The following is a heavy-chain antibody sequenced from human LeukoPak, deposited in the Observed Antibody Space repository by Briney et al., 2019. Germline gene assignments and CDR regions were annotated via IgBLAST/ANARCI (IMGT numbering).Heavy chain of an antibody. V-gene: IGHV3-30*02. D-gene: IGHD2-15*01. J-gene: IGHJ4*02. CDR1: EFSFSNYG. Sequence: GGSLRLSCGASEFSFSNYGMHWVRQAPGKGLEWVAFIRYDGSKRYYADSVKGRFTISRDNSKNTLYLQMNNLRAEDTAVYYCARAKGAYCDGDNCYSRNYYFDYWGQGTLVTVSS. CDR2: IRYDGSKR. CDR3: ARAKGAYCDGDNCYSRNYYFDY.